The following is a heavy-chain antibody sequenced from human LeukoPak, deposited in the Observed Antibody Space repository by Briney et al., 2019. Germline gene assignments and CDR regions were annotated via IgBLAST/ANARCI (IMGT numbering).Heavy chain of an antibody. CDR3: TRQAPSNIAVAGTFGY. CDR2: IRSKANSYAT. Sequence: GGSLRLSCAASGFSFSGSAMHWVRQAPGKGLEWVGRIRSKANSYATAYAASVKGRFTISRDDSKNTAYLQMNSLKTEDTAVYYCTRQAPSNIAVAGTFGYWGQGTLVTVSS. D-gene: IGHD6-19*01. V-gene: IGHV3-73*01. CDR1: GFSFSGSA. J-gene: IGHJ4*02.